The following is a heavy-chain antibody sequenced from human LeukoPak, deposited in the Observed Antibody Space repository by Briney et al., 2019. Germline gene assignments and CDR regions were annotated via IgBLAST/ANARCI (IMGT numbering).Heavy chain of an antibody. D-gene: IGHD2-21*01. J-gene: IGHJ3*02. Sequence: GGSLRLSCAASGFTFNTYAMHWVRQAPGKGLEWVSTITWNSGSRDYADSVKGRFTISRDNAKNSLYLQMNSLRDEDMALYYCAKDKADSYAFDIWGQGTMATVSS. CDR1: GFTFNTYA. V-gene: IGHV3-9*03. CDR3: AKDKADSYAFDI. CDR2: ITWNSGSR.